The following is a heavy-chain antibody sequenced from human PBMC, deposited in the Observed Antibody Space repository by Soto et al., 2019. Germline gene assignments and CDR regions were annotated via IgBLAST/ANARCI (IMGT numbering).Heavy chain of an antibody. CDR1: A. Sequence: AMHWVRQAPGQRLEWLGRTYYRSKWYNDYAISVKSRITINPDTSKNQFSLQLNSVTPEDTAVYYCARDRAGIGYWGRGTLVTVSS. CDR2: TYYRSKWYN. D-gene: IGHD6-13*01. CDR3: ARDRAGIGY. J-gene: IGHJ4*02. V-gene: IGHV6-1*01.